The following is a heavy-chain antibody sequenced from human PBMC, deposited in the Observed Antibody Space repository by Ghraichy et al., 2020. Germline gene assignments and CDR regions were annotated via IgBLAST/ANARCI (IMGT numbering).Heavy chain of an antibody. CDR1: GFTFGSYG. CDR2: IDSGGGST. V-gene: IGHV3-23*01. J-gene: IGHJ4*02. Sequence: GESLRLSCAASGFTFGSYGMTWVRQAPGKGLEWVSSIDSGGGSTYFADSVRGRFTFSRDNSMNTLYLQMNSLRAEDTAVYYCAKEGPRYFDYWGQGALVTVSS. CDR3: AKEGPRYFDY.